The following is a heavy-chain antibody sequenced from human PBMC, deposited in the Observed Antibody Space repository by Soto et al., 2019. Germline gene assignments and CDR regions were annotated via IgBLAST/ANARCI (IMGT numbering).Heavy chain of an antibody. D-gene: IGHD2-15*01. CDR2: ITPYNDHT. CDR1: GYSFTSFG. J-gene: IGHJ4*02. CDR3: ARDRGDDYCSGGNCYGDH. Sequence: QVQLVHSGAEVKKPGASVKVSCKASGYSFTSFGISWVRQAPGQGLEWMGWITPYNDHTYYAKTFQGRVTMTTDTSTSTVYMEVRSMTSDDTAVYYCARDRGDDYCSGGNCYGDHWGQGTLVTVSS. V-gene: IGHV1-18*01.